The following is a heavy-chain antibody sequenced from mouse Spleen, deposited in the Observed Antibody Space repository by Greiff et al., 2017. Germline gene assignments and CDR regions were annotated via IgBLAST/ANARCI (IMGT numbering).Heavy chain of an antibody. Sequence: ESGPGLVKPSQSLSLTCSVTGYSITSGYYWNWIRQFPGNKLEWMGYISYDGSNNYNPSLKNRISITRDTSKNQFFLKLNSVTTEDTATYCCARGGTSFDYWGQGTTLTVSS. CDR2: ISYDGSN. J-gene: IGHJ2*01. CDR3: ARGGTSFDY. CDR1: GYSITSGYY. V-gene: IGHV3-6*01. D-gene: IGHD3-3*01.